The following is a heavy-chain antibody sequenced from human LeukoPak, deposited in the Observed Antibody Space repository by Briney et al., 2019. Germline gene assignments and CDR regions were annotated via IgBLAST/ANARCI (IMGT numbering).Heavy chain of an antibody. D-gene: IGHD4-17*01. CDR1: GYTFTSYG. V-gene: IGHV1-69*13. CDR3: ARDAPYGDYAYDAFDI. CDR2: IIPIFGTA. J-gene: IGHJ3*02. Sequence: ASVKVSCKASGYTFTSYGISWVRQAPGQGLEWMGGIIPIFGTANYAQKFQGRVTITADESTSTAYMELSSLRSEDTAVYYCARDAPYGDYAYDAFDIWGQGTVVTVSS.